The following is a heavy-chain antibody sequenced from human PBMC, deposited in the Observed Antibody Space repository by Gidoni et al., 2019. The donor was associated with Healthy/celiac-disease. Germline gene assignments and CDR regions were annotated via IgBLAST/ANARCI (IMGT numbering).Heavy chain of an antibody. Sequence: QVQLVQSGAEVKKPGSSVKVSCKASGGTFSSYAISWVRRAPGQGLEWMGGIIPIFCTANYAQKFQGRVTITADESTSTAYMELSSLRSEDTAVYYCARDTIFGVVHYYYMDVWGKGTTVTVSS. CDR2: IIPIFCTA. CDR1: GGTFSSYA. J-gene: IGHJ6*03. CDR3: ARDTIFGVVHYYYMDV. V-gene: IGHV1-69*01. D-gene: IGHD3-3*01.